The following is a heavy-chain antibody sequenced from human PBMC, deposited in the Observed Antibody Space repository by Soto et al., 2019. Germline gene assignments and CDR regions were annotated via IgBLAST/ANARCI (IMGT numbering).Heavy chain of an antibody. CDR1: GFTFSSYA. V-gene: IGHV3-30-3*01. D-gene: IGHD1-26*01. Sequence: GGSLRLSCAASGFTFSSYAMHWVRQAPGKGLEWVAVISYDGSNKYYADSVKGRFTISRDNSKNTLYLQMNSLRAEDTAVYYCARDKIWEEWNFDYWGQGTLVTVSS. CDR2: ISYDGSNK. CDR3: ARDKIWEEWNFDY. J-gene: IGHJ4*02.